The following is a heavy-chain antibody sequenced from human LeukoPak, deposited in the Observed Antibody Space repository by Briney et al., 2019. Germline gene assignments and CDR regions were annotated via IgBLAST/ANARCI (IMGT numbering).Heavy chain of an antibody. V-gene: IGHV1-8*01. Sequence: ASVKVSCKAAGYTFTSYDISWVRQAAGQGLEWMGWMNPNSGKTGYAQTFQDRVTMTRNTSTSTAYMELSSLRSEDTAVYYCARDLDTGMNWFDPWGQGTLVTVSS. CDR2: MNPNSGKT. CDR1: GYTFTSYD. J-gene: IGHJ5*02. CDR3: ARDLDTGMNWFDP. D-gene: IGHD5-18*01.